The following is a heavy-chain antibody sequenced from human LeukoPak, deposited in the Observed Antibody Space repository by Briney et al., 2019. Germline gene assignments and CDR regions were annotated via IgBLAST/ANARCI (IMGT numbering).Heavy chain of an antibody. CDR3: ARLPKLRYFDWLFQEGYFDY. J-gene: IGHJ4*02. CDR1: GGSFSGYY. CDR2: INHSGST. D-gene: IGHD3-9*01. V-gene: IGHV4-34*01. Sequence: SETLSLTCAVYGGSFSGYYWSWIRQPPGKGLEWIGEINHSGSTNYNPSLKSRVTISVDTSKNQFSLKLSSVTAADTAVYYCARLPKLRYFDWLFQEGYFDYWGQGTLVTVSS.